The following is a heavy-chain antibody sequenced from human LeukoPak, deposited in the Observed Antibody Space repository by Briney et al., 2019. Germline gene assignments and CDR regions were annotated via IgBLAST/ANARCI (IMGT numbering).Heavy chain of an antibody. CDR3: ARLRWPRGGRSSFDY. CDR2: VNLDDSDT. Sequence: GEPLKISCKGSGYSVTSHWIGWVRQMPGKGLEWMGIVNLDDSDTIYSPSFQGQVTISADESITTAYLQWSSLKASDTAMYYCARLRWPRGGRSSFDYWGQGALVTVSS. D-gene: IGHD3-10*01. J-gene: IGHJ4*02. V-gene: IGHV5-51*01. CDR1: GYSVTSHW.